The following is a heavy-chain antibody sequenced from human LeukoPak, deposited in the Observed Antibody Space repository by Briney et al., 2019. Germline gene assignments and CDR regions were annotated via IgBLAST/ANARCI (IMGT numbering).Heavy chain of an antibody. CDR1: GFTFNNNG. CDR2: ISGSGGDT. J-gene: IGHJ4*02. Sequence: GGSLRLSCVASGFTFNNNGMSWVRQAPGKGLEWVASISGSGGDTDYTDSVKGRFTISRDNSKNTLYLQMNSLRAEDTAVYYCAKEGTDYGDYDYFDYWGQGTLVTVSS. V-gene: IGHV3-23*01. D-gene: IGHD4-17*01. CDR3: AKEGTDYGDYDYFDY.